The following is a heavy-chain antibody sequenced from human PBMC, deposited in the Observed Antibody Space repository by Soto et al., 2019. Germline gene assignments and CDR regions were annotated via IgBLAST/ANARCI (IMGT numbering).Heavy chain of an antibody. Sequence: EVHLVESGGGLVQPGGSLRLSCGASGFTFSRYWMSWVRQAPGKGLEWVANIKEDGSEKYYVDSVKGRFTISRDNAKNSLYLQMNSLTADDTAVYYCAREGEPYNNGCRRCGAYDNWGQGILVIVSS. CDR2: IKEDGSEK. CDR3: AREGEPYNNGCRRCGAYDN. D-gene: IGHD6-25*01. CDR1: GFTFSRYW. J-gene: IGHJ4*02. V-gene: IGHV3-7*01.